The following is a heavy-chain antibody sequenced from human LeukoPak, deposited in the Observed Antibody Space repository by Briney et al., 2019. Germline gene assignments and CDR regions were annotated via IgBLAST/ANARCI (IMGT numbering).Heavy chain of an antibody. V-gene: IGHV3-53*01. Sequence: GGSLRLSCTVSGFTVSSNSMSWVRQAPGKGLEWVSFIYSDNTHYSDSVKGRFTISRDNSKNTLYLQMNSLRAEDTAVYYCASSSLRGSDAFDIWGQGTMVTVSS. J-gene: IGHJ3*02. D-gene: IGHD3-16*01. CDR2: IYSDNT. CDR3: ASSSLRGSDAFDI. CDR1: GFTVSSNS.